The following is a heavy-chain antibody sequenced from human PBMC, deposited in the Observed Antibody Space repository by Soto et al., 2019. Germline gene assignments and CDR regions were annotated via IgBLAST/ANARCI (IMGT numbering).Heavy chain of an antibody. CDR2: ISDSETT. CDR3: ASHFLTAYYTSAPFDY. D-gene: IGHD3-3*02. Sequence: QVQLQESGPGLVRPSQTLSLTCTVSGGSISSGSSYWNWIRQHPGKGLEWLGYISDSETTYYNPSLKSRLTLSLDTSKSQFSLKLSSVTAADTAIYYCASHFLTAYYTSAPFDYWGQGILVTVSS. CDR1: GGSISSGSSY. V-gene: IGHV4-31*03. J-gene: IGHJ4*02.